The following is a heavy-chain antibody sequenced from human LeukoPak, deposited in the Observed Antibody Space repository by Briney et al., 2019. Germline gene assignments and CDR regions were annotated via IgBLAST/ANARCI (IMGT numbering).Heavy chain of an antibody. CDR1: GGSISSGDYY. CDR2: IYYSGST. D-gene: IGHD1-26*01. J-gene: IGHJ6*02. Sequence: SETLSLTCTVSGGSISSGDYYWSWIRQPPGKGLEWIGYIYYSGSTNYNPSLKSRVTISVDTSKNQFSLKLSSVTAADTAVYYCAREPPGSGSYPWDYYGMDVWGQGTTVTVSS. V-gene: IGHV4-61*08. CDR3: AREPPGSGSYPWDYYGMDV.